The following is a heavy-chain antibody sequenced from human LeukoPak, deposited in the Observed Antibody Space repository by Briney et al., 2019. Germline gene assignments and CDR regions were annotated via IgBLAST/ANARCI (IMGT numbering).Heavy chain of an antibody. Sequence: ASVKVSCKASAYTFTSYGISWVRQAPGQGLEWMGWISAHNGNTNYAQKFQGRVTITGDTSASTAYMELSSLRSEDTAVYYCARAYGDFPFDYWGQGTLVTVSS. D-gene: IGHD4-17*01. CDR1: AYTFTSYG. CDR2: ISAHNGNT. V-gene: IGHV1-18*01. J-gene: IGHJ4*02. CDR3: ARAYGDFPFDY.